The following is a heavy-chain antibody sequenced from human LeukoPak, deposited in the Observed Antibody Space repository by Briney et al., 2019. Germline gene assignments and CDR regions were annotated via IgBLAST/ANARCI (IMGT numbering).Heavy chain of an antibody. J-gene: IGHJ6*03. CDR1: GFTVSNNY. CDR3: AGDPLLYNHRNFYYLDV. V-gene: IGHV3-21*01. CDR2: ISSSSNYI. Sequence: GGSLRLSCAASGFTVSNNYMNWVRQAPGKGLEWVSSISSSSNYIYYADSVRGRFTISRDNAKNSLYLQMNSLRAEDTAVYYCAGDPLLYNHRNFYYLDVWGKGTTVTVSS. D-gene: IGHD1-14*01.